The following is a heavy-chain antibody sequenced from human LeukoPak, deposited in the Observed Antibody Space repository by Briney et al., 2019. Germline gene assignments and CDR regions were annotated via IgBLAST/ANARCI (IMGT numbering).Heavy chain of an antibody. CDR3: ARPRWLRYFDL. J-gene: IGHJ2*01. D-gene: IGHD5-12*01. Sequence: SETLSLTCAVYGGSFRGYYGSGFRQPPGKGLEWIGEINHSGSTNYNPSLKSRVTISVDTSKNQFSLKLSSVTAADTAVYYCARPRWLRYFDLWGRGTLVTVSS. CDR1: GGSFRGYY. V-gene: IGHV4-34*01. CDR2: INHSGST.